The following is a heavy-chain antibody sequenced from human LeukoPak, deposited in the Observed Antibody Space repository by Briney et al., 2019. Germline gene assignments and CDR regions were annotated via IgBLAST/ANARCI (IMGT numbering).Heavy chain of an antibody. Sequence: GGSLRLSCAASGFTFSSYSMMWVRQAPGKGLEWVSYISSSSTTIHYADSVKGRFSISRDNSKNSLYLQMNSLRAEDSALYYCAKSLYSSNWRLGLDYWGQGTLVTVSS. V-gene: IGHV3-48*04. CDR1: GFTFSSYS. CDR3: AKSLYSSNWRLGLDY. J-gene: IGHJ4*02. D-gene: IGHD6-13*01. CDR2: ISSSSTTI.